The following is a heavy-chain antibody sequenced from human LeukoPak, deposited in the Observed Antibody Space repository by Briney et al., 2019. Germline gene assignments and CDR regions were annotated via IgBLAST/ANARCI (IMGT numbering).Heavy chain of an antibody. Sequence: SVTVSCKASGGTFSSYAISWVRQAPGQGLEWMGRIIPILGIANYAQKFQGRVTITADKSTSTAYMELSSLRSEDTAVYYCAIASTSCYCFDYWGQGTLVTVSS. CDR1: GGTFSSYA. J-gene: IGHJ4*02. D-gene: IGHD2-2*01. CDR2: IIPILGIA. V-gene: IGHV1-69*04. CDR3: AIASTSCYCFDY.